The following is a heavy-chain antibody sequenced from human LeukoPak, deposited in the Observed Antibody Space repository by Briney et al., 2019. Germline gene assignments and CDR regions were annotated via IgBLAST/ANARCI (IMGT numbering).Heavy chain of an antibody. CDR1: GFTFDDYG. CDR3: ARRLMGGFTDWYFDL. Sequence: GGSLRLSCEGSGFTFDDYGISWVRHVPGKGLQWFSGINWNGAATGHGDSVKGRFTVSRDNAKNSLYLEMNSLRVEDTGFYYCARRLMGGFTDWYFDLWGRGTLVTVSS. J-gene: IGHJ2*01. D-gene: IGHD2-15*01. CDR2: INWNGAAT. V-gene: IGHV3-20*04.